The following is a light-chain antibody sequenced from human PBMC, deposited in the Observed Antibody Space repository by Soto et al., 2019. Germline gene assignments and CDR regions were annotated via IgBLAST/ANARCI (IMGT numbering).Light chain of an antibody. V-gene: IGKV3-15*01. J-gene: IGKJ1*01. CDR2: GAS. CDR1: QSVSSN. Sequence: EIVMTQSPATLSVSPGERATLSCRASQSVSSNLAWYQQKPGQAPRLLIYGASTRATGIPARFSGSGSGTEFTLTISSLQSEDFPVYYCQQYHNWPPWTFGQGTKVDVK. CDR3: QQYHNWPPWT.